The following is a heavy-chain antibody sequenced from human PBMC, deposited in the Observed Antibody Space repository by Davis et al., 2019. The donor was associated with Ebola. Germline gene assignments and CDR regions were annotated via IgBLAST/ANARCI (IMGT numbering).Heavy chain of an antibody. Sequence: SETLSLTCSVSGASISRDAFYWSWIRQHPGKGLEWIGYIYYSENTYYYNPSLKSRVNISVDTSMNQFSLRLRSVTAADTAVYYCARVLLRVGWDYHYGMDVWGQGTTVTVSS. J-gene: IGHJ6*02. V-gene: IGHV4-31*03. D-gene: IGHD6-19*01. CDR1: GASISRDAFY. CDR3: ARVLLRVGWDYHYGMDV. CDR2: IYYSENTY.